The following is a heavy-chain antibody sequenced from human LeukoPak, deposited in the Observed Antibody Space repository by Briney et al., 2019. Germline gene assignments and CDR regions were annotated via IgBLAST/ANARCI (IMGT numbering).Heavy chain of an antibody. CDR2: IWYDGSNK. CDR1: GFTFSSYG. D-gene: IGHD4-17*01. Sequence: QPGGSLRLSCAASGFTFSSYGMHWVRQAPGKGLEWVAVIWYDGSNKYYADSVKGRFTISRDNSKNTLYLQMNSLRAEDTAVYYCAKSTAPGNYGLWNFDYWGQGTLVTVSS. CDR3: AKSTAPGNYGLWNFDY. J-gene: IGHJ4*02. V-gene: IGHV3-33*06.